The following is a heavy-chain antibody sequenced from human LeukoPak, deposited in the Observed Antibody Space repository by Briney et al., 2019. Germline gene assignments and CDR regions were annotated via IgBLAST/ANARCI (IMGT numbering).Heavy chain of an antibody. CDR2: ISWDGGST. CDR3: AKDSSGYYWDY. D-gene: IGHD3-22*01. CDR1: GFTFDNYA. Sequence: PGGSLRLSCXASGFTFDNYAMHWVRQAAGEGLEWVSLISWDGGSTYYADSVKGRFTISRDNSKNSLYLQMNSLRAEDTALYYCAKDSSGYYWDYWGQGTLVTVSS. V-gene: IGHV3-43D*03. J-gene: IGHJ4*02.